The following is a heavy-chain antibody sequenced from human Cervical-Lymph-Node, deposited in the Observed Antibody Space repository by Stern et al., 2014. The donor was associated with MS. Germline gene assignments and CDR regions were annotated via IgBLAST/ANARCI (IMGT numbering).Heavy chain of an antibody. CDR3: AKDRAALSIHYFTL. J-gene: IGHJ2*01. Sequence: EVQLVESGGGLVQHGGSLRLSCAASGFKFDDYAMHWVRQVPGRGLEWVSSISWNSGNIGYVDSVKGRFTVSRDNAKESLYLHMSRLTPEDTALYFCAKDRAALSIHYFTLWGRGTLVTVSS. CDR1: GFKFDDYA. D-gene: IGHD2/OR15-2a*01. CDR2: ISWNSGNI. V-gene: IGHV3-9*01.